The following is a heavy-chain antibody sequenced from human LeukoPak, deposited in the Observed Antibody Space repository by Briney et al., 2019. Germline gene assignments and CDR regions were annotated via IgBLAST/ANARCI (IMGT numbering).Heavy chain of an antibody. D-gene: IGHD2-2*01. CDR3: ARVPDTVRASRFSSHNWFDP. CDR1: GYNFNTYW. Sequence: GESLKISCKGSGYNFNTYWVAWVRQLPGEGLEWMGIIRPMNSDMRYSPSFQGQVTISADKSISTAYLQWSSLKASDTAMYYCARVPDTVRASRFSSHNWFDPWGQGTLVTVSS. V-gene: IGHV5-51*01. J-gene: IGHJ5*02. CDR2: IRPMNSDM.